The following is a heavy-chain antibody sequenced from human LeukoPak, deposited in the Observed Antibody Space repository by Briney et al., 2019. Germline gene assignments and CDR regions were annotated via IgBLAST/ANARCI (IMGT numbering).Heavy chain of an antibody. V-gene: IGHV4-39*01. CDR2: IYYSGST. CDR3: ARQLRNYDILTGYSYYFDY. J-gene: IGHJ4*02. Sequence: SETLSLTCTVSGGSISSSSYYWGWIRQPPGKGLEWIGSIYYSGSTYYNPSLKSRVTISVDTSKNQFSLKLSSVTAADTAVYYCARQLRNYDILTGYSYYFDYWGQGTLATVSS. D-gene: IGHD3-9*01. CDR1: GGSISSSSYY.